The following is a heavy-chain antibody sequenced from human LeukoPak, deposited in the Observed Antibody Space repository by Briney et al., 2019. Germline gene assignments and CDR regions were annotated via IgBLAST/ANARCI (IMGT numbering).Heavy chain of an antibody. D-gene: IGHD6-13*01. Sequence: PGGSLRLSCAASGFTFSSYWMHWVRQAPGKGLVWVSRINSDGSSTNYADSVKGRFTISRGNAENTRYLQMNSLRAEGTAVYYCARKAAGLTFDYWGQGTLVTVSS. CDR3: ARKAAGLTFDY. J-gene: IGHJ4*02. CDR2: INSDGSST. CDR1: GFTFSSYW. V-gene: IGHV3-74*01.